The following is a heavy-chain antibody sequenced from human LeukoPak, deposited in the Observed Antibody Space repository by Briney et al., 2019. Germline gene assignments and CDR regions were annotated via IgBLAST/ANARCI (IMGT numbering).Heavy chain of an antibody. D-gene: IGHD6-19*01. CDR2: ISGSGGSP. Sequence: GGSLRLSCAASGFTFSSYAMSWVRQAPGKGLEWVSAISGSGGSPYYADSVKGRFTISRDNSKNTLYLQMISLRAEDTAVYYCAKGEQWLVPFDYWGQGTLVTVSS. CDR1: GFTFSSYA. V-gene: IGHV3-23*01. J-gene: IGHJ4*02. CDR3: AKGEQWLVPFDY.